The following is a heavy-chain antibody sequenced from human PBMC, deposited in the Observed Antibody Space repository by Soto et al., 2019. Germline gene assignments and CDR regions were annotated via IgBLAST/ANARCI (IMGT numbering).Heavy chain of an antibody. CDR2: IYYSGST. D-gene: IGHD3-3*01. CDR1: GGSISRGDYY. V-gene: IGHV4-30-4*01. Sequence: SETRSLTWTVSGGSISRGDYYWIWIRQPPGKGLEWIGYIYYSGSTYYNPSLKSRVTISVDTSKNQFSLKLSSVTAADTAVYYCARDASPYYDFWSGYHYYYGMDVWGQGTTVTVSS. CDR3: ARDASPYYDFWSGYHYYYGMDV. J-gene: IGHJ6*02.